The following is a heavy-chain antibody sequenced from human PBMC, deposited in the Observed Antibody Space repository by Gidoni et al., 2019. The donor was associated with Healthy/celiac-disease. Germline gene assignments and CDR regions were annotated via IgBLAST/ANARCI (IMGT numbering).Heavy chain of an antibody. J-gene: IGHJ6*03. CDR3: AGGELLPGGGYYYYMDV. CDR2: IYTSGST. V-gene: IGHV4-61*02. CDR1: GGSISSGRYY. Sequence: QVQLQESGPGLVKPSQTLSLTCTVSGGSISSGRYYWSWIRQPAGKGLEWIGRIYTSGSTNYNPSLKSRVTISVDTSKNQFSLKLSSVTAADTPVYYCAGGELLPGGGYYYYMDVWGKGTTVTVSS. D-gene: IGHD1-26*01.